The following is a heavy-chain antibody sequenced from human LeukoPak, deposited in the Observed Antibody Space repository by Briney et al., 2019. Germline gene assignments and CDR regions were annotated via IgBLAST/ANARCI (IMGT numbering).Heavy chain of an antibody. CDR3: ARVLKNWNYLYPFDP. CDR2: IYYSGST. D-gene: IGHD1-7*01. J-gene: IGHJ5*02. CDR1: GGSISSYY. Sequence: SETLSLTCTVSGGSISSYYWSWIRQPPGKGLEWIGYIYYSGSTNYNPSLKSRVTISVDTSKNQFSLKLSSVTAADTAVYYCARVLKNWNYLYPFDPWGQGTLVTVSS. V-gene: IGHV4-59*01.